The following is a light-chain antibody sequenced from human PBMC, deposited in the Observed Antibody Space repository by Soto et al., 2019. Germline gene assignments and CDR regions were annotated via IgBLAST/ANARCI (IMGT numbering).Light chain of an antibody. J-gene: IGLJ1*01. CDR3: SSYTSSSSLYV. V-gene: IGLV2-14*01. CDR1: SSDVGGYNY. CDR2: DVS. Sequence: QSVLTQPASVSGSPGQSITISCTGTSSDVGGYNYVSWYQQHPGKAPKLMIYDVSNRPSGVSNRFSGSKSGNTASLTISGLQVEDEADYYCSSYTSSSSLYVFGPGTKVPVL.